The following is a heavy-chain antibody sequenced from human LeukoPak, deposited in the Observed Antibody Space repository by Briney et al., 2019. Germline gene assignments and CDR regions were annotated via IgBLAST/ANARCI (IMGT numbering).Heavy chain of an antibody. CDR1: GGSISSGDY. D-gene: IGHD1-14*01. V-gene: IGHV4-4*02. Sequence: SGTLSLTCAVSGGSISSGDYWSWVRQPPGKGLEWIGQIHHGGSTNYNPSLKSRVTISVDKSKNQFPLKLNSVSAADTAVYHCARHIKGPPGFDYWGQGTLVTVSS. CDR3: ARHIKGPPGFDY. J-gene: IGHJ4*02. CDR2: IHHGGST.